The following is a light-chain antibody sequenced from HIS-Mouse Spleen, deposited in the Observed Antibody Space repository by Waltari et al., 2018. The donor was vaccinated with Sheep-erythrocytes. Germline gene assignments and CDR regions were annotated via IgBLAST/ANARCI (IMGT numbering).Light chain of an antibody. J-gene: IGLJ2*01. CDR2: EVS. CDR3: SLYTSSSTLV. CDR1: SSDVGSYNR. V-gene: IGLV2-18*01. Sequence: QSALTQPPSVSGSPGQSVTISCTGPSSDVGSYNRVSWYPQPPGTAPNLMIYEVSNRPSGVPDRFSGSKSGNTASLTISGLQAEDEADYYCSLYTSSSTLVFGGGTKLTVL.